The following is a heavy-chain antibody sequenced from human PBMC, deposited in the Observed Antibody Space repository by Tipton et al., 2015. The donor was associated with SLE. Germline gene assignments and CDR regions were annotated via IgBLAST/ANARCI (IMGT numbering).Heavy chain of an antibody. CDR1: GYSISSGYY. J-gene: IGHJ4*02. D-gene: IGHD2-8*01. CDR2: IYHSGST. CDR3: ARRPPSYCTNGVCEV. Sequence: TLSLTCAVSGYSISSGYYWGWIRQPPGKGLEWIGSIYHSGSTYYNPSLKSRVTISVDTSKNQFSLKLTSVTAADTAVYYCARRPPSYCTNGVCEVWGQGILVTVSS. V-gene: IGHV4-38-2*01.